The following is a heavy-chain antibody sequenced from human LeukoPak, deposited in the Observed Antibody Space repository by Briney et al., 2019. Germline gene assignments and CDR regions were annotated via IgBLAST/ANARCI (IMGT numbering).Heavy chain of an antibody. CDR2: ISSSGSTI. CDR3: ARSQYCGGDCYLRLFDY. V-gene: IGHV3-48*03. CDR1: GFTFSSYE. Sequence: GGSLRLSCAASGFTFSSYEMNWVRKAPGKGLEWVSYISSSGSTIYYADSVKGRFTISRDNAKNSLYLQMNSLRAEDTAVYYCARSQYCGGDCYLRLFDYWGQGTLVTVSS. J-gene: IGHJ4*02. D-gene: IGHD2-21*02.